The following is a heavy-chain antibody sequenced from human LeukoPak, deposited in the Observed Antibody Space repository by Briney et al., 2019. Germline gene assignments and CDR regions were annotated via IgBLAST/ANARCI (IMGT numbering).Heavy chain of an antibody. CDR3: ARGLNYYDSSGYYQYYYYYMDV. J-gene: IGHJ6*03. V-gene: IGHV4-34*01. CDR2: INHSGST. Sequence: SETLSLTCAVYGGSFSGYYWSWIRQPPGKGLEWIGEINHSGSTNYNPSLKSRVTISVDTSKNQFSLKLSSVTAADTAVYYCARGLNYYDSSGYYQYYYYYMDVWGKGTTVTVSS. D-gene: IGHD3-22*01. CDR1: GGSFSGYY.